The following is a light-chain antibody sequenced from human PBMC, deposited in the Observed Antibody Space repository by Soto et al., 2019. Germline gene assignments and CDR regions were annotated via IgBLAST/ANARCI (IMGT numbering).Light chain of an antibody. CDR3: QQYGSSPFT. J-gene: IGKJ3*01. V-gene: IGKV3-20*01. CDR2: EAS. CDR1: QSVSSSY. Sequence: EIVLTQSPGTLSLSPGERATLSCRASQSVSSSYLVWYQQKPGQAPRLLIYEASSRATGIPDRFTGSGSGTDFTLTISRLEPEDFAVYYCQQYGSSPFTFGPGTKVDIK.